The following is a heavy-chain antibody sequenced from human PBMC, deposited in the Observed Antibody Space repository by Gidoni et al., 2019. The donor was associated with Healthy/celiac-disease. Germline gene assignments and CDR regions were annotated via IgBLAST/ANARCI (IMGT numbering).Heavy chain of an antibody. V-gene: IGHV4-4*02. J-gene: IGHJ4*02. CDR3: AASTVTTRRVFDY. CDR2: IYHSGST. D-gene: IGHD4-17*01. CDR1: GGPISSSNW. Sequence: QVQLQESGPRLVKPSGTLALTCAVSGGPISSSNWWSWVRQPPGKGLEWIGEIYHSGSTNYNPSLKSRVTISVDKSKNQFSLKLSSVTAADTAVYYCAASTVTTRRVFDYWGQGTLVTVSS.